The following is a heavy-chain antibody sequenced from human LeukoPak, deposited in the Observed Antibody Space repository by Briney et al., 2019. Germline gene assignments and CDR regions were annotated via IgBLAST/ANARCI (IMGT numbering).Heavy chain of an antibody. CDR1: GGTFSSYA. D-gene: IGHD6-6*01. CDR3: ARDGPPLAARPYYFDY. CDR2: IIPIFGTA. J-gene: IGHJ4*02. V-gene: IGHV1-69*05. Sequence: GALVKVSCKASGGTFSSYAISWVRQAPGQGLEWMGGIIPIFGTANYAQKFQGRVTITTDESTSTAYMELSSLRSEDTAVYYCARDGPPLAARPYYFDYWGQGTLVTVSS.